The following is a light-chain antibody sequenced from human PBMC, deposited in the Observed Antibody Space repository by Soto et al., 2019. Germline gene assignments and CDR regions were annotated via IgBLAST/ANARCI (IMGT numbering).Light chain of an antibody. CDR1: RGIGNN. J-gene: IGKJ2*01. V-gene: IGKV1-17*01. CDR3: LQHNVYPPT. CDR2: ATS. Sequence: DIQMTQSPSSLSACVGDRVTITCRASRGIGNNLGWYQQNPGVAPKRLIYATSTLESGVPSRFSGSVSGTEFTLTISSLQPEDFATYYCLQHNVYPPTFGQGTKLEIK.